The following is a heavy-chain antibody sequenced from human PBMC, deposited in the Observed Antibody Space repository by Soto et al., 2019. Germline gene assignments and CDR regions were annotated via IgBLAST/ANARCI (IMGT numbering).Heavy chain of an antibody. D-gene: IGHD3-22*01. V-gene: IGHV4-34*01. CDR1: GGSFSVYY. J-gene: IGHJ5*02. CDR2: INHSGST. CDR3: ARKMPTMIVVVIQNWFDP. Sequence: SETLSLTCAVYGGSFSVYYWSWIRQPPGKGLEWIGEINHSGSTNYNPSLKSRVTISVDTSKNQFSLKLSSVTAADTAVYYCARKMPTMIVVVIQNWFDPWGQGTLVTVS.